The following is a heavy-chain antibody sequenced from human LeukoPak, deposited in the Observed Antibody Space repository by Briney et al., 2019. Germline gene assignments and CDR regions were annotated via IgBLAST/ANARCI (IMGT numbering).Heavy chain of an antibody. D-gene: IGHD2-21*02. CDR2: ISASGNT. V-gene: IGHV4-4*07. CDR1: GGSISSYY. Sequence: SETLSLTCTVSGGSISSYYWSWIRHPAGKGLEWIGRISASGNTNYNPSLKSRVTMSVDTSKNLFALKLSSVTAADTAVYYCARQGVATAIDYWGQGTLVTVSS. CDR3: ARQGVATAIDY. J-gene: IGHJ4*02.